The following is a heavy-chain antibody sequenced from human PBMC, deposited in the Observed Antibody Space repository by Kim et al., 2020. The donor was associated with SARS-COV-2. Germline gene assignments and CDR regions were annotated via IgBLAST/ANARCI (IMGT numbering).Heavy chain of an antibody. J-gene: IGHJ1*01. CDR2: ISGSGGST. CDR3: AKDLRRSRYAEYFQH. D-gene: IGHD2-2*01. V-gene: IGHV3-23*01. Sequence: GGSLRLSCAASGFTFSSYAMSWVRQAPGKGLEWVSAISGSGGSTYYADSVKGRFTISRDNSKNTLYLQMNSLRAEDTAVYYCAKDLRRSRYAEYFQHWGQSTLVTVSS. CDR1: GFTFSSYA.